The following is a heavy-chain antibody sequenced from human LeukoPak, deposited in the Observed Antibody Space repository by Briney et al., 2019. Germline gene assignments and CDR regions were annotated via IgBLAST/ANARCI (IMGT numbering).Heavy chain of an antibody. Sequence: SETLSLTCAVYGGSFSGYYWSWIRQPPGKGLEWIGEINHSGSTNYNPSLKSRVTISVDTSKNQFSLKLSSVSAADTAVYYCARGSTASDYWGQGTLVTVSS. CDR1: GGSFSGYY. CDR2: INHSGST. CDR3: ARGSTASDY. J-gene: IGHJ4*02. V-gene: IGHV4-34*01. D-gene: IGHD5-18*01.